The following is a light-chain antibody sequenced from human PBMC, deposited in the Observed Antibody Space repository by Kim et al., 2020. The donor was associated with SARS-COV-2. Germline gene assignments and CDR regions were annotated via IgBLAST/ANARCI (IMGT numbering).Light chain of an antibody. CDR2: VDSDGSH. V-gene: IGLV4-69*01. CDR3: LTWGPGIRV. J-gene: IGLJ2*01. Sequence: SVKLTCTLSSEYKTYAIAWHQQLPEKGPRYLMNVDSDGSHTRGDGIPDRFSGSSSGAERYLTISSLQPEDEADYYCLTWGPGIRVFGGGTQLTV. CDR1: SEYKTYA.